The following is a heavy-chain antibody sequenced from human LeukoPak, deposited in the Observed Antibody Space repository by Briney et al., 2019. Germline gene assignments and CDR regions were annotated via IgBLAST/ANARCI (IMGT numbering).Heavy chain of an antibody. CDR1: GFTFSNHA. CDR2: ISSSSSYI. CDR3: ARDRATVTTNPRGVEDY. J-gene: IGHJ4*02. V-gene: IGHV3-21*01. Sequence: PGGSLRLSCAASGFTFSNHAMSWVRQAPGKGLEWVSSISSSSSYIYYADSVKGRFTISRDNAKNSLYLQMNSLRAEDTAVYYCARDRATVTTNPRGVEDYWGQGTLVTVSS. D-gene: IGHD4-17*01.